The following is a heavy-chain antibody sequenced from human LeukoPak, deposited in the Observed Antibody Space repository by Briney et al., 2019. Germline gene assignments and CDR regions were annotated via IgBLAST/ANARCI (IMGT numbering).Heavy chain of an antibody. CDR3: ARDRSRGSFDY. J-gene: IGHJ4*02. V-gene: IGHV1-2*02. D-gene: IGHD3-10*01. CDR1: GYTFTGYY. Sequence: GASVKVSCKASGYTFTGYYVHWVRQAPGQGLEWMGWINPNSGGTNYAQKFQGRVTMIRDTSISTAYMELSRLRSDDTAVYYCARDRSRGSFDYWGQGTLVTVSS. CDR2: INPNSGGT.